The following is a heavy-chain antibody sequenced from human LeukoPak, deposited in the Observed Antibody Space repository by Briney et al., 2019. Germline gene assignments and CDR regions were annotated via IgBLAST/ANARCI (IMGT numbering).Heavy chain of an antibody. CDR2: IWYGGSNK. D-gene: IGHD3-3*01. J-gene: IGHJ3*02. CDR3: AKGTDFGVVNAFDI. Sequence: GGSLRLSCAASGFTFSSYGMPWVRKAPGKGLEWVAVIWYGGSNKYYADSVKGRFTISRDNSKNTLYLQMNSLRAEDTAVYYCAKGTDFGVVNAFDIWGQGTMVTVSS. CDR1: GFTFSSYG. V-gene: IGHV3-30*02.